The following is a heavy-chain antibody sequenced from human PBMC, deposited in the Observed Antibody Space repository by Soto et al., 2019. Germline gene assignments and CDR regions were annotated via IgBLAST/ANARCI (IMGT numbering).Heavy chain of an antibody. CDR2: ISYDGSNK. V-gene: IGHV3-30*18. CDR3: AKGMRYYDFWSGTV. CDR1: GFTFSSYG. J-gene: IGHJ4*02. Sequence: GGSLRLSCAASGFTFSSYGMHWVRQAPGKGLEWVAVISYDGSNKYYADSVKGRFTISRDNSKNTLYLQMNSLRAEDTAVYYCAKGMRYYDFWSGTVWGQGTLVTVSS. D-gene: IGHD3-3*01.